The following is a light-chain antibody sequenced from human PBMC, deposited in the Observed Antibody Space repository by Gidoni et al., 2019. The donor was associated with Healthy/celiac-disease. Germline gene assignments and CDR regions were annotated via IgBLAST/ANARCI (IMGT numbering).Light chain of an antibody. CDR2: GDS. J-gene: IGKJ4*01. V-gene: IGKV3-20*01. CDR1: QSVSSSY. Sequence: EIVLTQSPGTLSLSPGERATLSCRASQSVSSSYLAWYQQKPGQAPRLLSYGDSSRATGIPDRFSGSGSGTDFTLTISRLEPEDFAVYYCQQYGSSPRLTFGGGTKVEIK. CDR3: QQYGSSPRLT.